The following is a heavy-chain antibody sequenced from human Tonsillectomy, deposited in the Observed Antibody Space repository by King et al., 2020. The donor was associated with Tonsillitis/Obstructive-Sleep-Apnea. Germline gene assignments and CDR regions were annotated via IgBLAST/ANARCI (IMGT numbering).Heavy chain of an antibody. Sequence: VQLVESGGGLVQPGGSLRLSCAASGFTFSSYAMSWVRQAPGKGLEWVSAISGSGGSTYYADSVKGRFTISRDNSKNTLYLQMNSLRAEDTAVYYCAKVLSEGPGYYYYYMDVWGKGTTVTVSS. CDR1: GFTFSSYA. CDR3: AKVLSEGPGYYYYYMDV. V-gene: IGHV3-23*04. J-gene: IGHJ6*03. D-gene: IGHD3-10*01. CDR2: ISGSGGST.